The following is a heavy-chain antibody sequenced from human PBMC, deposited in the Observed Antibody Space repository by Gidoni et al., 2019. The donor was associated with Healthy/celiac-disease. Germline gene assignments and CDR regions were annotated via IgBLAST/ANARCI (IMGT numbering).Heavy chain of an antibody. V-gene: IGHV3-30*18. CDR3: AKDFYDMLTGYPVG. D-gene: IGHD3-9*01. CDR1: GFTSSSYG. Sequence: QVQLVESGGGVVQPGRSLRLSCAASGFTSSSYGMHWVRQAPGKGLEWVAVISYDGSNKYYADSVKGRFTISRDNSKNTLYLQMNSLRAEDTAVYYCAKDFYDMLTGYPVGWGQGTLVTVSS. J-gene: IGHJ4*02. CDR2: ISYDGSNK.